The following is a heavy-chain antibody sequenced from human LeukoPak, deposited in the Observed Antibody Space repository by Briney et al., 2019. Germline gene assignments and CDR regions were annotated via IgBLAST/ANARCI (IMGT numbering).Heavy chain of an antibody. V-gene: IGHV3-74*01. CDR2: IKNDGSST. Sequence: GESLRLSCAASGFTFSSHWMHWVRQVPGKGLVWVSRIKNDGSSTGYADSVKGRFTISRDNAKNTLYLQMTSLRAEDTAVYYCARSLGLRGTYGFDYWGQGTLVTVSS. J-gene: IGHJ4*02. CDR1: GFTFSSHW. D-gene: IGHD1-7*01. CDR3: ARSLGLRGTYGFDY.